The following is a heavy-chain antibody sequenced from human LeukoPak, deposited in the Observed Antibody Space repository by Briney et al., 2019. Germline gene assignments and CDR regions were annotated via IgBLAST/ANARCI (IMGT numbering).Heavy chain of an antibody. J-gene: IGHJ4*02. CDR3: ARFSGRGYSYGWGFDY. Sequence: GGSLRLSCAASGFTFSSYWMSWVRQAPGKGLEWVANIRQDGSEKYYVDSVKGRFTISRDNAKNSLYLQMNSLRAEDTAVYYCARFSGRGYSYGWGFDYWGQGTQVTVSS. CDR1: GFTFSSYW. CDR2: IRQDGSEK. V-gene: IGHV3-7*03. D-gene: IGHD5-18*01.